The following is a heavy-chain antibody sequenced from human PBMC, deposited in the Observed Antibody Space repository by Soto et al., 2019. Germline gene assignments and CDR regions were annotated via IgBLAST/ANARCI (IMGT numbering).Heavy chain of an antibody. Sequence: GGSLRLSCAASGFTFSSYSMNWVRQAPGKGLEWVSSISSSSSYIYYADSVKGRFTISRDNAKNSLYLQMNSLRAEDTAVYYCARESVITMIVVGPGSLDYWGQGTLVTVSS. J-gene: IGHJ4*02. D-gene: IGHD3-22*01. CDR3: ARESVITMIVVGPGSLDY. CDR1: GFTFSSYS. V-gene: IGHV3-21*01. CDR2: ISSSSSYI.